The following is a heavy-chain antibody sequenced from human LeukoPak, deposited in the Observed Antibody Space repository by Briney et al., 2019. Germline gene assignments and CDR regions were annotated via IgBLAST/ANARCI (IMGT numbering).Heavy chain of an antibody. CDR3: ARGHSSGIAVAGSDY. J-gene: IGHJ4*02. CDR1: GGSFSGYY. Sequence: SETLSLTCAVYGGSFSGYYWSLIRQPPGKGLEWIGEINHSGSTNYNPSLKSRVTISVDTSKNQFSLKLSSVTAADTAVYYCARGHSSGIAVAGSDYWGQGTLVTVSS. CDR2: INHSGST. D-gene: IGHD6-19*01. V-gene: IGHV4-34*01.